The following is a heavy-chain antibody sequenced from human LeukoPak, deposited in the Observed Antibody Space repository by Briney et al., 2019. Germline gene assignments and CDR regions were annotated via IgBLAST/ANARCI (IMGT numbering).Heavy chain of an antibody. V-gene: IGHV3-48*03. CDR2: INSSGRTI. Sequence: GASVRLSCAASGYTFSSYEMNWVRQAPGKGLEWVSYINSSGRTIYYADSVKGRFTISRDNANNSLYLQMNSLRAEDTDVYYCARSFVRKGAFDIWGQGTMVTVSS. D-gene: IGHD1-14*01. CDR1: GYTFSSYE. CDR3: ARSFVRKGAFDI. J-gene: IGHJ3*02.